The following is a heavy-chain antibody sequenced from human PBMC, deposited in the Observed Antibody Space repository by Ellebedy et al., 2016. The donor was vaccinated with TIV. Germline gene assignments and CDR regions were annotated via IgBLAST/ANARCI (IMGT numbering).Heavy chain of an antibody. CDR3: ARNRERHDTIVGATSDAFDI. Sequence: GESLKISCAASGFTFSGYYMSWFRQAPGKGPEWVSYISYSGDLMYYADSVKGRFTTSRDNAKNSLYLQMNSLRAEDTAVYYCARNRERHDTIVGATSDAFDIWGQGTMVTVSS. CDR1: GFTFSGYY. D-gene: IGHD1-26*01. CDR2: ISYSGDLM. V-gene: IGHV3-11*04. J-gene: IGHJ3*02.